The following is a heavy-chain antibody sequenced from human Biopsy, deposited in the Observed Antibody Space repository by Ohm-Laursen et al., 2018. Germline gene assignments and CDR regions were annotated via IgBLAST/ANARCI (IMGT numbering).Heavy chain of an antibody. D-gene: IGHD2-8*01. V-gene: IGHV3-30*03. Sequence: SLRLSCAASGFSFSSYGMHWVRQAPGKGLEWVAVISDDGRNKYYIDSVRGRFTISRDNSKNTLYLQMNNLRAEDTAVYYCARDGEAKYCKHGVCPSDFWGQGTLVTVSS. CDR2: ISDDGRNK. J-gene: IGHJ4*02. CDR1: GFSFSSYG. CDR3: ARDGEAKYCKHGVCPSDF.